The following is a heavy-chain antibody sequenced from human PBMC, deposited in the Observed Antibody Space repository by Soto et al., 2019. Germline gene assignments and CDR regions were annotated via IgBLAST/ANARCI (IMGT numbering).Heavy chain of an antibody. CDR3: ARGKAMAVAGSEGGDYYGMDV. Sequence: QVQLVQSGAEVKKPGSSVKVSCKASGGTFSSYAISWVRQAPGQGLEWMGGIIPIFGTANYAQKFQGRVTITADESTSTAYMELSSLRSEDTAVYYCARGKAMAVAGSEGGDYYGMDVWGQGTTVTVSS. CDR2: IIPIFGTA. D-gene: IGHD6-19*01. CDR1: GGTFSSYA. J-gene: IGHJ6*02. V-gene: IGHV1-69*01.